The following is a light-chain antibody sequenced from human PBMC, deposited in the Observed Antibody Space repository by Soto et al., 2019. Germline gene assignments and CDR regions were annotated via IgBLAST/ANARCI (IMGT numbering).Light chain of an antibody. Sequence: EIVSTQSPGTLSLSPGERATLSCRASQSVSNNYLAWYQQKPGQAPRLLIYGASNRATGIPDRFSGSGSGTDFTLTISRLEPEDFAVYYCQQYNNWNPMTFGQGTKVDIK. CDR3: QQYNNWNPMT. CDR1: QSVSNNY. J-gene: IGKJ1*01. CDR2: GAS. V-gene: IGKV3-20*01.